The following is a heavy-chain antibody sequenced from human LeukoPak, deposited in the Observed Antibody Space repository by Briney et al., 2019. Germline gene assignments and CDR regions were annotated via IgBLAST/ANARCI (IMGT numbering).Heavy chain of an antibody. D-gene: IGHD2-2*01. Sequence: GGSLRLSCAASGFTVSSNYMSWVRQAPGKGLEWVSTISGSGASATYADSVKGRFTISRDNSKNTLYLQMDSLRAEDTAVYYCANLVVPAAKGNNYWGQGTLVTVSS. V-gene: IGHV3-23*01. J-gene: IGHJ4*02. CDR3: ANLVVPAAKGNNY. CDR1: GFTVSSNY. CDR2: ISGSGASA.